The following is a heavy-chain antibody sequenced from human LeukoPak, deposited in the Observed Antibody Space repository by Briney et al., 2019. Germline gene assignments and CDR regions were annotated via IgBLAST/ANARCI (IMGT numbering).Heavy chain of an antibody. Sequence: GGSLRLSCAASGFTFSSYWMQWVRQAPGRGLEWVANIKQDGSEKYYADSVKGRFIISRDNAKNALYLQMSSLRAEDTAIYYCARRYFDYWGQGTLVTVSS. J-gene: IGHJ4*02. CDR1: GFTFSSYW. V-gene: IGHV3-7*03. CDR3: ARRYFDY. CDR2: IKQDGSEK.